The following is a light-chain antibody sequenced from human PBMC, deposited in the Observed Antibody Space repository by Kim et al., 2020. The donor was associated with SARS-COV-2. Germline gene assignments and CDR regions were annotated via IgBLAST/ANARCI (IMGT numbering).Light chain of an antibody. J-gene: IGLJ3*02. V-gene: IGLV2-14*03. CDR3: SSYTTGNTWV. Sequence: GQSITGSGSGSSSDVGAHNYVCWYQHSPDKAPKLIIYDVTKRRSEVSNRFSASKSGNTASLTISGLQPEDEADYYCSSYTTGNTWVFGGGTKVTVL. CDR1: SSDVGAHNY. CDR2: DVT.